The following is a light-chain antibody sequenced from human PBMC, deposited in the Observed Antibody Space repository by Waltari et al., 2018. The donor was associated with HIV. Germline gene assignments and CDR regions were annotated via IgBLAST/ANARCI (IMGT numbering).Light chain of an antibody. V-gene: IGLV3-1*01. CDR3: QAWGNNTVV. Sequence: SQVLTQAPSLSVSPGQAAKILRSGFNSTNNSVSWYQQKPGQSPLLLIFQDRKRPSGIPERFSGSSSGNTATLTISGTQSVDEADYFCQAWGNNTVVFGGGTKLTVL. J-gene: IGLJ2*01. CDR2: QDR. CDR1: NSTNNS.